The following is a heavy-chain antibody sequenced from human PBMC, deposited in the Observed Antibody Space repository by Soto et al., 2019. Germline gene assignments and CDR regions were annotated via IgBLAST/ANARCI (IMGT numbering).Heavy chain of an antibody. CDR1: GDSISSYY. D-gene: IGHD2-21*02. CDR2: MYNTGST. V-gene: IGHV4-59*01. CDR3: ARDLWGYCGTDCYPLDV. J-gene: IGHJ6*02. Sequence: SETLSLTCTVSGDSISSYYWSWIRQPPGKGLEWIGYMYNTGSTVYNPSFKSRVTISVDTSKNQFSLKLNSVTAADTAVYYCARDLWGYCGTDCYPLDVWGQGTTVTV.